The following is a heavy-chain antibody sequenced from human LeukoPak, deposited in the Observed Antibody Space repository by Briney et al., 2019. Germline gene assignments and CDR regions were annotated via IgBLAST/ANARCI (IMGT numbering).Heavy chain of an antibody. J-gene: IGHJ4*02. V-gene: IGHV4-34*01. CDR2: INHSGST. D-gene: IGHD2-2*01. Sequence: SETLSLTCAVYGGSFSGYYWSWIRQPPGKGLEWIGEINHSGSTNYNPSLKSRVTISVDTSKNQFSLKLSSVTAADTAVYYCARLHPIGYCSSTSCSISDYWGQGTLVTVSS. CDR1: GGSFSGYY. CDR3: ARLHPIGYCSSTSCSISDY.